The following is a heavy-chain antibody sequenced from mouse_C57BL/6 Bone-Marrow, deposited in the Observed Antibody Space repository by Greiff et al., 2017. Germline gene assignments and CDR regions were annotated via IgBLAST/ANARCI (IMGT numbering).Heavy chain of an antibody. Sequence: EVQRVESGGGLVQPGGSLKLSCAASGFTFSDYYMYWVRQTPEKRLEWVAYISNGGGSTYYPDTVKGRFTISRDNAKNTLYLHMSRLKSEDTAMYYCARGGIYYDYGDFDYWGQGTTLTVSS. CDR2: ISNGGGST. CDR3: ARGGIYYDYGDFDY. J-gene: IGHJ2*01. CDR1: GFTFSDYY. D-gene: IGHD2-4*01. V-gene: IGHV5-12*01.